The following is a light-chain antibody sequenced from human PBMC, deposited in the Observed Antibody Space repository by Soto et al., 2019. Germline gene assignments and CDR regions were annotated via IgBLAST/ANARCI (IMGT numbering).Light chain of an antibody. Sequence: QSALTQPPSASGSLGQSVTISCTGTSSDIGRYEFVSWYQHHPGKAPKLIIYEVTERPSGVPDRFSGSKSGNTASLTVSGLQADDEADYFCCSYAGTKYDVFGTGTKVTVL. J-gene: IGLJ1*01. CDR2: EVT. V-gene: IGLV2-8*01. CDR3: CSYAGTKYDV. CDR1: SSDIGRYEF.